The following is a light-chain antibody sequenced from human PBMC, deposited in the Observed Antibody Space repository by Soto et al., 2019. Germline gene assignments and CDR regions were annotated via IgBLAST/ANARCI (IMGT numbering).Light chain of an antibody. V-gene: IGKV3-15*01. CDR1: QSISST. Sequence: IVMMHSPATLSLSPGEMATLSCRAGQSISSTVAWYQQKPGQAPRLLVYGASTRATGIPVRFSGSGSGTEFTLTINSLQSEDFAVYYCQQYNNWPRTFGQGTKVDI. J-gene: IGKJ1*01. CDR2: GAS. CDR3: QQYNNWPRT.